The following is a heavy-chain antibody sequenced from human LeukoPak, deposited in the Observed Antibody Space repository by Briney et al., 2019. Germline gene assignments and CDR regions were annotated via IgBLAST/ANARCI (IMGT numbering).Heavy chain of an antibody. CDR3: ATYYTIFDPFDY. CDR1: GFSISSGYY. D-gene: IGHD3-3*01. V-gene: IGHV4-38-2*02. CDR2: TYHSGTT. J-gene: IGHJ4*02. Sequence: SETLSLTCNVSGFSISSGYYWGWIRQPPGKGLEWIESTYHSGTTHFNPSLKSRVTISVDTSKNQFSLKLNSVTAADTAVYYCATYYTIFDPFDYWGQGTLVTVSS.